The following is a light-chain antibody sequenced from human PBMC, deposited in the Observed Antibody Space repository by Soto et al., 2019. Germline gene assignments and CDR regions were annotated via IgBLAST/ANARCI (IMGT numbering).Light chain of an antibody. V-gene: IGKV1-9*01. Sequence: DVQLTQSPSFLSASVGDRISITCRSSLGIARYVALYQQKPGNAPKLLIYGSSTLQNGVPSRFSGSGSGTEFTLTISSLQPEDFATYYCQQLNNYPAFTFGGGTKVEIK. CDR3: QQLNNYPAFT. J-gene: IGKJ4*01. CDR1: LGIARY. CDR2: GSS.